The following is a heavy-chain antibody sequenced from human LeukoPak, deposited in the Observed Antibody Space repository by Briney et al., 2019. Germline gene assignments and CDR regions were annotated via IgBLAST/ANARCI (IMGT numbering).Heavy chain of an antibody. V-gene: IGHV4-4*02. D-gene: IGHD4-17*01. J-gene: IGHJ4*02. Sequence: SGTLSLTCAVSGGSISSNNWWGRVRQPPGKGLEWIGEIYHSGSPNYNPSLKSRVTISVDTSKNQFSLKLSSVTAADTAVYYCARGDYGDYVLDYWGQGTLVTVSS. CDR3: ARGDYGDYVLDY. CDR1: GGSISSNNW. CDR2: IYHSGSP.